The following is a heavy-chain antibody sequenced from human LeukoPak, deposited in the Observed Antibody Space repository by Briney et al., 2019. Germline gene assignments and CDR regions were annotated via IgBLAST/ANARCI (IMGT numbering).Heavy chain of an antibody. CDR3: AREGIVVVPADMGYYYMDV. CDR2: INTKTGNP. V-gene: IGHV7-4-1*02. Sequence: ASVKVSCKASGYTFTTYAMNWVRQAPGQGLEWMGWINTKTGNPTYAQGFRGRFVFSLDTSFSTAYLQISSLEAEDTAVYYCAREGIVVVPADMGYYYMDVWGKGTTVTVPS. D-gene: IGHD2-2*01. J-gene: IGHJ6*03. CDR1: GYTFTTYA.